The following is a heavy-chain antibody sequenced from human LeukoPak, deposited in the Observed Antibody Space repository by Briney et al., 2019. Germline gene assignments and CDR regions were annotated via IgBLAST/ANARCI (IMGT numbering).Heavy chain of an antibody. Sequence: SETLSLTCTVSGGSISSYYWSWIRQPQGKGLEWIGYIYTSGSTNYNPSLKSRVTISVDTSKNQFSLKLSSVTAADTAVYYCARRYNWNEGDYYYYYMDVWGKGTTVTVSS. CDR3: ARRYNWNEGDYYYYYMDV. CDR1: GGSISSYY. J-gene: IGHJ6*03. D-gene: IGHD1-20*01. CDR2: IYTSGST. V-gene: IGHV4-4*09.